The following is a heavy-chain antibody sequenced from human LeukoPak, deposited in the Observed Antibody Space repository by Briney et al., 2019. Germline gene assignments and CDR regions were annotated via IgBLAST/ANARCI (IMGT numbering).Heavy chain of an antibody. CDR1: GGSISTNNYY. J-gene: IGHJ4*02. CDR2: IFYRGNT. V-gene: IGHV4-39*01. CDR3: ARHGYDVLSGLFDY. Sequence: TLSETLSLTCTVSGGSISTNNYYWGWIRQPPGKGLEWIGSIFYRGNTYYNPSLKSRVTISIDTSKDQFSLKLTSVTAADTAIFYCARHGYDVLSGLFDYWGQGSLVTVSS. D-gene: IGHD3-3*01.